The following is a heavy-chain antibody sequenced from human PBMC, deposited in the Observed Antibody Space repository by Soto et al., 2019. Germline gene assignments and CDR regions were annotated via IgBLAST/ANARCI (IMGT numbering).Heavy chain of an antibody. Sequence: QVQLVESGGGVVQPGRSLRLSCAASGFTFSSYGMHWVRQAPGKGLEWVAVISYDGSNIYYADSVKGRFTISSDNSKNSLYLQMNSLRAEDTAVYYCAKDNIVVVVAAPNYWGQGTLVTVSS. CDR1: GFTFSSYG. J-gene: IGHJ4*02. V-gene: IGHV3-30*18. D-gene: IGHD2-15*01. CDR3: AKDNIVVVVAAPNY. CDR2: ISYDGSNI.